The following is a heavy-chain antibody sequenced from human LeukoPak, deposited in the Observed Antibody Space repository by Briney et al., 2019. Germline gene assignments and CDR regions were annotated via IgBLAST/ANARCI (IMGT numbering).Heavy chain of an antibody. V-gene: IGHV3-30*04. CDR2: MSYDGSSE. CDR3: ARGGYGHCSITSCSVDILGGAFDS. CDR1: GFSFSTYA. Sequence: GGSLRLSCAASGFSFSTYAMHWVRQAPGKGLEWVAVMSYDGSSEYYADSVMGRFTISRDNSKNTLYLRMNSLRVEDTAVYYCARGGYGHCSITSCSVDILGGAFDSWGQGTLVTVSS. D-gene: IGHD2-2*01. J-gene: IGHJ4*02.